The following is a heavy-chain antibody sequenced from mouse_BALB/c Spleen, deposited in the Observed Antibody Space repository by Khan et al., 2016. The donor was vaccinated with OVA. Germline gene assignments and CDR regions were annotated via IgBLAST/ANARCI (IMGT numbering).Heavy chain of an antibody. CDR3: ARGNFYAMDY. CDR1: GFSLSTYG. D-gene: IGHD2-1*01. CDR2: IWSDGAS. Sequence: VQLKESGPGLVAPSQSLSITCTVSGFSLSTYGVHWVRQPPGKGLEWLIVIWSDGASTYNSALKSRLNITKDNSKSQVFLKMNSLQTDDTAIYYCARGNFYAMDYWGQGTSVTVSS. V-gene: IGHV2-6*02. J-gene: IGHJ4*01.